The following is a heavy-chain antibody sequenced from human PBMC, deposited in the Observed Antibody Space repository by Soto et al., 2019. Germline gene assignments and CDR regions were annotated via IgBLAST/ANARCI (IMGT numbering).Heavy chain of an antibody. J-gene: IGHJ4*02. V-gene: IGHV1-46*01. D-gene: IGHD2-8*02. CDR1: GYTFINYY. Sequence: QVQLVQSGAEVKKPGASVKVSCKASGYTFINYYIHWVRQAPGHGLEWMAIINPTGGSTNYAQKFQGRLTLTMDTSTTKVYMELSSLSSEDTAIYYCARHLAAGDVCGQGTLVTVSS. CDR3: ARHLAAGDV. CDR2: INPTGGST.